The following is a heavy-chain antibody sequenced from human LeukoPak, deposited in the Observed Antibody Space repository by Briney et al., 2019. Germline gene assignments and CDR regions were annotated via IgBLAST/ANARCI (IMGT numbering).Heavy chain of an antibody. CDR3: ARTPGQWLVYYYYYYMDV. D-gene: IGHD6-19*01. CDR2: IKQDGSEK. V-gene: IGHV3-7*03. Sequence: GGSLRLSCAASGFTFSSYWMSWVRQAPGKGLEWVANIKQDGSEKYYVDSVKGRFTISRDNAKNSLYLQMNSLRAEDTALYYCARTPGQWLVYYYYYYMDVWGKGTTVTVSS. CDR1: GFTFSSYW. J-gene: IGHJ6*03.